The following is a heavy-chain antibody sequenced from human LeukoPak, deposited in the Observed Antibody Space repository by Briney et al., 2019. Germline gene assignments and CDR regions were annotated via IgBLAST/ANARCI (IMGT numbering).Heavy chain of an antibody. V-gene: IGHV3-74*01. Sequence: GGSLRLSCAASGFSFSVYWMHWVRQAPGKGPVWVSRIKTDGSITDYADSVKGRFTISRDNAKNTLYLQMNSLRAEDTAVYYCVKVDTWGQGTLVTVSS. J-gene: IGHJ4*02. CDR2: IKTDGSIT. CDR1: GFSFSVYW. CDR3: VKVDT. D-gene: IGHD3-22*01.